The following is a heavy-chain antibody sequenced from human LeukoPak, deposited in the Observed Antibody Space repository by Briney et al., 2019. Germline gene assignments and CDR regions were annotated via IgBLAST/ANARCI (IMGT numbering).Heavy chain of an antibody. CDR1: GYTFTSYA. Sequence: PGRSLRLSCAASGYTFTSYAMHWVRQAPGQRLEWMGWINAGNGNTKYSQKFQGRVTITRDTSASTAYMELSSLRSEDTAVYYCARDRSGRGYSYGIDYWGQGTLVTVSS. CDR2: INAGNGNT. V-gene: IGHV1-3*01. CDR3: ARDRSGRGYSYGIDY. J-gene: IGHJ4*02. D-gene: IGHD5-18*01.